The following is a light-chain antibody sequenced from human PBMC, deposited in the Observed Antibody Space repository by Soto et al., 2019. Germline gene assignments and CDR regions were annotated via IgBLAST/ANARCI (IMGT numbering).Light chain of an antibody. CDR2: TND. CDR1: FSNIGSNY. CDR3: AVWDDSLRGWV. V-gene: IGLV1-47*02. Sequence: QSVLTQPPSASGTPGQRVTISCSGRFSNIGSNYVYWYQQPPGTAPKLLIFTNDQRTSGVPGRFSGSKSGTSASLAISGLRSEDEADDYCAVWDDSLRGWVFGGGTKLTVL. J-gene: IGLJ3*02.